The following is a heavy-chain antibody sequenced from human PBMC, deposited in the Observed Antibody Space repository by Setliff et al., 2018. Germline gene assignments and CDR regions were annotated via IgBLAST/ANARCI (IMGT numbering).Heavy chain of an antibody. CDR3: AKGGGRYHSDS. CDR2: ISANNGHT. V-gene: IGHV1-18*01. Sequence: ASVKVSCKASGGTFSSYAISWVRQAPGQGFEWMGWISANNGHTKYVQKFQGRVTMTTDTSTATAYMELRGLRSDDTAVYYCAKGGGRYHSDSWGQGILVTVSS. J-gene: IGHJ4*02. CDR1: GGTFSSYA. D-gene: IGHD1-1*01.